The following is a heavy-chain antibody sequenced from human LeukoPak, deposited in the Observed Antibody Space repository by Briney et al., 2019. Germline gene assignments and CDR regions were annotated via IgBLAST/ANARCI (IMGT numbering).Heavy chain of an antibody. CDR3: AKDPGGYSYGAGDGY. D-gene: IGHD5-18*01. Sequence: GGSLRLSCAASGFTFSSYAMSWVRQAPGKGLEWVSAISGSGGSTYYADSVKGRFTISRDNSKNTLHLQMNSLRAEDTAVYYCAKDPGGYSYGAGDGYWGQGTLVTVSS. CDR2: ISGSGGST. J-gene: IGHJ4*02. CDR1: GFTFSSYA. V-gene: IGHV3-23*01.